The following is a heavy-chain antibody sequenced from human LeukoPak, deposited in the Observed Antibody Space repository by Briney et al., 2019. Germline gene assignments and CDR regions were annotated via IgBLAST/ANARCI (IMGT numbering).Heavy chain of an antibody. V-gene: IGHV3-23*01. Sequence: GGSLRLSCAASGFTFSSYAMSWVRQAPGKGLEWVSAISGSGGSTYYADSVKGRFTISRDNSKNTLYLQMNSLRAEDTAVYYCAKEVRSYSMIVYGYYYYMDVWGKGTTVTISS. CDR2: ISGSGGST. CDR1: GFTFSSYA. J-gene: IGHJ6*03. CDR3: AKEVRSYSMIVYGYYYYMDV. D-gene: IGHD3-22*01.